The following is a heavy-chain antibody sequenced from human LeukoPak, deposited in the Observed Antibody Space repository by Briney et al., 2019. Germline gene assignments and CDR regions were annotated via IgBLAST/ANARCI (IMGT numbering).Heavy chain of an antibody. D-gene: IGHD5-18*01. J-gene: IGHJ4*02. CDR3: AREGYSYGSDY. V-gene: IGHV4-59*01. CDR2: IYYSGST. Sequence: PSETLSLTCTVSGGSISSYYWSWIRQPPGKGLEWIGYIYYSGSTNYNPSLKSRVTISVDTSKNQFSLKLSSVTAADTAVYYYAREGYSYGSDYWGQGTLVTVSS. CDR1: GGSISSYY.